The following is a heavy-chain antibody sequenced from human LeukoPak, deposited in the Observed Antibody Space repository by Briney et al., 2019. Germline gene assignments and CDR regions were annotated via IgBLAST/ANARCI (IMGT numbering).Heavy chain of an antibody. CDR1: GGSISSSNW. CDR3: ARAGQQLATGALDY. Sequence: SETLSLTCAVSGGSISSSNWWSWVRQPPGKGLEWIGEIYHSGSTNYNPSLKSRVTISVDKSKNQFSLKLSSVTAADTAVYYCARAGQQLATGALDYWGQGTLVTVSS. D-gene: IGHD6-13*01. V-gene: IGHV4-4*02. J-gene: IGHJ4*02. CDR2: IYHSGST.